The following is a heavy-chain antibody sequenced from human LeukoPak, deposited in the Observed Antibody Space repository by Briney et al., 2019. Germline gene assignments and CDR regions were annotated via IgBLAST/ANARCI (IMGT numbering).Heavy chain of an antibody. V-gene: IGHV1-69*04. CDR3: ARAPTTVTTLWFDP. Sequence: SVKVSCKASGGTFSSYAISCVRQAPGQGLEWMGRIIPIFGIANYAQKFQGRVTITADKSTSTAYMELSSLRSEDTAVYYCARAPTTVTTLWFDPWGQGTLVTVSS. J-gene: IGHJ5*02. CDR1: GGTFSSYA. D-gene: IGHD4-17*01. CDR2: IIPIFGIA.